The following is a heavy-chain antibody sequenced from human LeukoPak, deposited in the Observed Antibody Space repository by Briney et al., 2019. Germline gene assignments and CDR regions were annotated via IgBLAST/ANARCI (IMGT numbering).Heavy chain of an antibody. CDR2: ISAYNGNT. D-gene: IGHD1-26*01. CDR3: ARSPEWELLSGDAFDI. CDR1: GYTFTSYV. V-gene: IGHV1-18*01. J-gene: IGHJ3*02. Sequence: ASVKVSCKASGYTFTSYVISWVRQAPGQGLEWMGWISAYNGNTNYAQKLQGRVTMTTDTSTSTAYMELRSLRSDDTAVYYCARSPEWELLSGDAFDIWGQGTMVTVSS.